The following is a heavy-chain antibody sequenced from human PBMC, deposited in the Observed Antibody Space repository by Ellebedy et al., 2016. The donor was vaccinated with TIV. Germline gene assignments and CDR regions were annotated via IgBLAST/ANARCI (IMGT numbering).Heavy chain of an antibody. J-gene: IGHJ4*02. D-gene: IGHD6-19*01. CDR2: IYYSGST. V-gene: IGHV4-59*01. CDR1: GGSISSFY. CDR3: ARSSGWDRFDY. Sequence: MPSETLSLTCTVSGGSISSFYWSWIRQPPGKGLEWIGYIYYSGSTNYNPSLKSRVPIAVDTSKKQISLKLSSVTAADTAVYYWARSSGWDRFDYWGQGTLVTVSS.